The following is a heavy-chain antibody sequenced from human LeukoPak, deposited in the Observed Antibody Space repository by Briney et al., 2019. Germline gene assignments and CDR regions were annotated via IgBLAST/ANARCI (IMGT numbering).Heavy chain of an antibody. CDR1: GFTLSSYW. CDR3: ARGPQRGAAANYYGMDV. J-gene: IGHJ6*02. CDR2: INSDGSST. V-gene: IGHV3-74*01. Sequence: PGGSLRLSCAVSGFTLSSYWMHWVRQAPGKGLVWVSLINSDGSSTSYADSVKGRFTISRDNAKSTLYLQMNSLRAEDTAVYYCARGPQRGAAANYYGMDVWGQGTTVTVSS. D-gene: IGHD2-2*01.